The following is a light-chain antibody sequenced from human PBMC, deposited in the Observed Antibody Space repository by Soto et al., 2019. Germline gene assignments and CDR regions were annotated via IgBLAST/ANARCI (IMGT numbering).Light chain of an antibody. CDR2: DVG. Sequence: QSVLTQPASVSGSPGQSITISCTGTSSDVGGYDYVSWFQQHPGKAPKLMIYDVGNRPSGVSNRFSGSKSGNTASLTISGLQAEDEADYYCNSYTSSTTLLFGGGTQVPVL. V-gene: IGLV2-14*01. J-gene: IGLJ2*01. CDR1: SSDVGGYDY. CDR3: NSYTSSTTLL.